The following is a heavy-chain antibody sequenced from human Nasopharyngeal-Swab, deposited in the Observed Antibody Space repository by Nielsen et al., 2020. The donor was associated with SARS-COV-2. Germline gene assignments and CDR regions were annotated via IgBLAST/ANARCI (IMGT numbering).Heavy chain of an antibody. CDR1: GFTFSVYT. Sequence: GESLKISCAASGFTFSVYTMNWVRQAPGKGLEWVSVIYSGGSTYYADSVKGRFTISRDNSKNTLYLQMNSLRAEDTAVYYCAREAPPTYDSSGYYMGGMDVWGQGTTVTVSS. CDR2: IYSGGST. CDR3: AREAPPTYDSSGYYMGGMDV. D-gene: IGHD3-22*01. V-gene: IGHV3-53*01. J-gene: IGHJ6*02.